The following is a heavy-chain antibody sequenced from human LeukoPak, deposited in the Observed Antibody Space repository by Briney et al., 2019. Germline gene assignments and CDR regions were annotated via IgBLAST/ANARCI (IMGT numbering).Heavy chain of an antibody. Sequence: GGSLRLSCAASGFTFSSYTMSWVRQAPGKGLEWVSAISGSGGSTYYADSVKGRFTISRDNSKNTLYLQMNSLGAEDTAVYYCAKATGTFYYFDYWGQGTLVTVSS. CDR3: AKATGTFYYFDY. CDR2: ISGSGGST. J-gene: IGHJ4*02. V-gene: IGHV3-23*01. D-gene: IGHD1-1*01. CDR1: GFTFSSYT.